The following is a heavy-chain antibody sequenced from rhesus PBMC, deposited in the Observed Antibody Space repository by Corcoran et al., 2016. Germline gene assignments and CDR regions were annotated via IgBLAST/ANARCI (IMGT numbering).Heavy chain of an antibody. Sequence: QVQLVQSGAEVKKPGSSVKVSCKASGYTFTDYYIHWVRQSPRQGLEWMGWINPYNGNKRYAQKFPGRVTMTRDTSTTTVYMELSSLRSEDTAVYYCARVDPSAYVYFDFWGQGVLVTVSS. CDR3: ARVDPSAYVYFDF. V-gene: IGHV1S2*01. D-gene: IGHD2-39*01. CDR1: GYTFTDYY. J-gene: IGHJ4*01. CDR2: INPYNGNK.